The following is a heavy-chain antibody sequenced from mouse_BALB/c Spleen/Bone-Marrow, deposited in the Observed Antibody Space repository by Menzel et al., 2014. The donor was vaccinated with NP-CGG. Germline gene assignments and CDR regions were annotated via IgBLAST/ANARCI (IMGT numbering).Heavy chain of an antibody. D-gene: IGHD4-1*01. CDR1: GFNIKDTY. V-gene: IGHV14-3*02. J-gene: IGHJ2*01. Sequence: VQLKESGAELVKPGASVQLSCTASGFNIKDTYMHWVRQRPEQGLEWIGRIDPANGNIKYDPKFQGKAAITADTSSNTAHLQLSSLTSEDTAVYYCVKSITGSYWAQGTTLPDTS. CDR3: VKSITGSY. CDR2: IDPANGNI.